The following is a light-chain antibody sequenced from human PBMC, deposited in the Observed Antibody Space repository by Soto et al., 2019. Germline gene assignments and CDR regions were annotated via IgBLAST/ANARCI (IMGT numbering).Light chain of an antibody. Sequence: QSALTQPPSVSGSLGQSVTISCTGTSSDVGSSYRVSWYQQSPGTAPRLIIYEVSTRPPGVPDRFSGSKSGNTASLTISGLQAEDEADYYCSSYTSSTTLVFGGGTKLTVL. CDR1: SSDVGSSYR. CDR2: EVS. CDR3: SSYTSSTTLV. J-gene: IGLJ3*02. V-gene: IGLV2-18*02.